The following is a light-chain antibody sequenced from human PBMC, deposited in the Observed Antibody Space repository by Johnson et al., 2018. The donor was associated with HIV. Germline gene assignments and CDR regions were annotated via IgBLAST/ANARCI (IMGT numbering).Light chain of an antibody. CDR3: GTWDNSLSAYV. J-gene: IGLJ1*01. V-gene: IGLV1-51*01. CDR1: GSNIGNNY. Sequence: QSVLTQPPSVSAAPGQKVTISCSGSGSNIGNNYVSWYQQLPGTAPKLLIYDNNKRPSGIPDRFSGSKSGTSATLGITGLQTGDEADDYCGTWDNSLSAYVFGTGTKVTVL. CDR2: DNN.